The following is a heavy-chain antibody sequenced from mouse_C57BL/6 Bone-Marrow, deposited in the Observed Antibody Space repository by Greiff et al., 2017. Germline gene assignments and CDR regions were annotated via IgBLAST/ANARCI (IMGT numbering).Heavy chain of an antibody. CDR2: IRLKSDNYST. D-gene: IGHD1-1*01. J-gene: IGHJ4*01. Sequence: EVQLVESGGGLVQPGGSMKLSCVASGFTFSNYWMNWVRQSPEKGLEWVAQIRLKSDNYSTHYAESVKGRFTISRDDSKSHVYLQMNNLRAEDTAIYYCTGLTTVVGRDYWGQGTSVTVSS. CDR3: TGLTTVVGRDY. CDR1: GFTFSNYW. V-gene: IGHV6-3*01.